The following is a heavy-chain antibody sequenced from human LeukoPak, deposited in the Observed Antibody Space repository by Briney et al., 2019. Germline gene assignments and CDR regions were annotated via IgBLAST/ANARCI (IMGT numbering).Heavy chain of an antibody. CDR1: GGSVSSGSYY. CDR3: ARRFDTSGWVDY. V-gene: IGHV4-61*01. D-gene: IGHD6-19*01. J-gene: IGHJ4*02. Sequence: PSETVSLTCTVSGGSVSSGSYYWSWIRQPPGKGLEWIGYIFYGGSTNYNPSLKSRVTISVDTSKNQFSLKLSSVTAADTAVYYCARRFDTSGWVDYWGQGTLVTVSS. CDR2: IFYGGST.